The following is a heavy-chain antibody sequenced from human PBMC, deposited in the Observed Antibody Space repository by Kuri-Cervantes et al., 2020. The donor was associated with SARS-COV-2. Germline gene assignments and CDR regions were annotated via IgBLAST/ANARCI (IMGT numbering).Heavy chain of an antibody. J-gene: IGHJ3*02. CDR3: AKDRPGYSYGYGYAFDI. CDR2: ISGSGGST. Sequence: GESLKISCAASGFTVSSNYMRWVRQAPGKGLEWVSAISGSGGSTYYADSVKGRFTISRDNSKNTLYLQMNSLRAEDTAVYYCAKDRPGYSYGYGYAFDIWGQGTMVTVSS. D-gene: IGHD5-18*01. V-gene: IGHV3-23*01. CDR1: GFTVSSNY.